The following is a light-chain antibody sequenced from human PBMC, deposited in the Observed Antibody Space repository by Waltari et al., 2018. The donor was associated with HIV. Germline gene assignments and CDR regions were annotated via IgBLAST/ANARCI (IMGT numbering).Light chain of an antibody. CDR2: GAS. J-gene: IGKJ4*01. CDR3: QQYDNWLS. Sequence: VMTQSPAPLSVSPGERATLSCRASQSVTSNLAWYQLKPGQAPRLLMYGASTRATGIPARFSGSGSGTEFTLTISSLQSEDFAVYVCQQYDNWLSFGGGTKVEIK. V-gene: IGKV3-15*01. CDR1: QSVTSN.